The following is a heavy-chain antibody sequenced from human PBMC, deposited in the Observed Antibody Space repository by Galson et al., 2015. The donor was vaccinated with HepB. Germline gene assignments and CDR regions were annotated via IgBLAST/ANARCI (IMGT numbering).Heavy chain of an antibody. D-gene: IGHD3-22*01. J-gene: IGHJ4*02. CDR3: ARGRGDIGGYYAFDY. V-gene: IGHV3-21*06. Sequence: SLRLSCAASGFTFSTYSLNWVRQAPGKGLEWVSAVSSSSIYKYYADSVKGRFTISRDNAKSSLYGRMNNLRVEDTAVYYCARGRGDIGGYYAFDYWGKGALVTVSS. CDR1: GFTFSTYS. CDR2: VSSSSIYK.